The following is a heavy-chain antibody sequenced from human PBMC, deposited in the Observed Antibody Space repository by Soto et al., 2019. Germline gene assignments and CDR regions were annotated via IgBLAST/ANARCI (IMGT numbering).Heavy chain of an antibody. CDR1: GGAFSNFA. J-gene: IGHJ4*02. D-gene: IGHD3-10*01. CDR2: VTPILGTP. CDR3: VRGGSRSRDDY. Sequence: QVRLVQSGAEMKKPGSSVKVSCKTSGGAFSNFAVSWVRQAPGQGLEWVGGVTPILGTPSYAQKFQGRVTITADVSPTSAYMEITSLTSEDTALYYCVRGGSRSRDDYCGQGTLVTVSS. V-gene: IGHV1-69*01.